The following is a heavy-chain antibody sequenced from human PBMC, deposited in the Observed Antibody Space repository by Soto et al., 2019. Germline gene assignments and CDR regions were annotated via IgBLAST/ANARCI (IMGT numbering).Heavy chain of an antibody. J-gene: IGHJ4*02. V-gene: IGHV1-69*02. CDR2: IIPILGIA. CDR3: ARAHYYGSGSYYNAFSPDY. D-gene: IGHD3-10*01. Sequence: GASVKVSCKASGCTFSSYTISWVRQAPGQGLEWMGRIIPILGIANYAQKFQGRVTITADKSTSTAYMELSSLRSEDTAVYYCARAHYYGSGSYYNAFSPDYWGQGTLVTVSS. CDR1: GCTFSSYT.